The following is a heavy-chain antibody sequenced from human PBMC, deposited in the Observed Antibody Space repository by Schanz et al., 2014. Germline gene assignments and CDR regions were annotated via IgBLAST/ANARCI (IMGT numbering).Heavy chain of an antibody. CDR1: GFTFSNYA. CDR3: ARDGDFDY. V-gene: IGHV3-23*04. CDR2: LSGSGAGT. J-gene: IGHJ4*02. Sequence: VQLVESGGGVVRPGGSLRLSCAGSGFTFSNYAMGWVRQTPGKGLEWVSTLSGSGAGTFYADSVKGRFTISRDNSENTLYLQMNSLRAEDTAVYYCARDGDFDYWGQGTLVTVSS.